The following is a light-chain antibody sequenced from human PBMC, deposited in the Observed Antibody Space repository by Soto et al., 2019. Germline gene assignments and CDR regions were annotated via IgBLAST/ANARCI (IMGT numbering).Light chain of an antibody. J-gene: IGLJ1*01. CDR3: CSYAGSSYV. CDR1: SSDVGSYNL. Sequence: QSALTQPASVSGSPGQSITISCTGTSSDVGSYNLVSWYQQHPGKAPKLMIYEVSKRPSGVSNRFSGSKSGNTAFLTISGLQAEDEADYYCCSYAGSSYVFGTGTKLTVL. V-gene: IGLV2-23*02. CDR2: EVS.